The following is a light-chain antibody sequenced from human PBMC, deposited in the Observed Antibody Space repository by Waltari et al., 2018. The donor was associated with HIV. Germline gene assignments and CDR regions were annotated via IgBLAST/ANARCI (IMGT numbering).Light chain of an antibody. CDR1: QSGRTY. J-gene: IGKJ4*01. V-gene: IGKV3-11*01. CDR3: HQRSKWLT. Sequence: EIVLTHSPVTLSLSPGERATLSCRASQSGRTYLAWYHQKPGQAPRLLIYYASSTATGIPARVSGCGSGTDFSLTTSSLRPDDFAVYYCHQRSKWLTFGGGTKVEI. CDR2: YAS.